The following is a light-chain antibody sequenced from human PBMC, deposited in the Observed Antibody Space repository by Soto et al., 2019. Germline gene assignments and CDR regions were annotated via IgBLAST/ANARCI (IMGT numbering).Light chain of an antibody. CDR1: SSNIGKNY. J-gene: IGLJ3*02. Sequence: QSVLTQPPSVSASPGQRVTISCSGSSSNIGKNYVSWYQQFPGTAPTLLIYKDNKRPSVIPDRSSASKSGTAATLGITGLQTGDEADYYCGRCDSRLGAGVFGTGTKLTVL. V-gene: IGLV1-51*01. CDR3: GRCDSRLGAGV. CDR2: KDN.